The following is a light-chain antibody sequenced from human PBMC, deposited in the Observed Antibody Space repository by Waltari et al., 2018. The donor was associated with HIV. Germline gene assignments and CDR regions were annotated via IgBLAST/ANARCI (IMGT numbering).Light chain of an antibody. V-gene: IGLV1-44*01. J-gene: IGLJ2*01. CDR2: SNN. Sequence: QSVLTQPPSASGTPGQRVTISCSGSSSNIRSNSVNWYQQLPGTAPKLPIYSNNQRPSGVPDRFPGSKSGTSASLAISGLQSEDEADYYCAAWDDSLNGPVFGGGTKLTVL. CDR1: SSNIRSNS. CDR3: AAWDDSLNGPV.